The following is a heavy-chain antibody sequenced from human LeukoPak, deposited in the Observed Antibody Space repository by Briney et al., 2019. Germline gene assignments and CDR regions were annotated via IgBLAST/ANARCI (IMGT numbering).Heavy chain of an antibody. V-gene: IGHV3-74*01. CDR1: GFTFSSYA. D-gene: IGHD3-10*01. CDR3: ARATSGTSYEY. CDR2: IEGDGSRT. Sequence: GGSLRLSCAASGFTFSSYAMSWVRQAPGKGLVWVSSIEGDGSRTNYAGSVKGRFTISRDNAENTLYLRMNSLRAEDTAVYFCARATSGTSYEYWGQGTLVTVSS. J-gene: IGHJ4*02.